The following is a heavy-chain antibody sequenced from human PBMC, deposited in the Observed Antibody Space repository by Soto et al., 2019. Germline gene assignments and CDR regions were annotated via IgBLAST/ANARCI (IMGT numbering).Heavy chain of an antibody. CDR3: AREGREEIHDGYDIDY. J-gene: IGHJ4*02. CDR2: IYTSGST. D-gene: IGHD5-12*01. CDR1: GGSISDYY. V-gene: IGHV4-4*07. Sequence: QVQLQESGPGMVKPSETLSLTCTVSGGSISDYYWSWIRQPAGKGLEWIGRIYTSGSTDYNPSLKSRVTISIDTSRNQFSLKVTSMTAADTAVYYCAREGREEIHDGYDIDYWGQGTLVTVSS.